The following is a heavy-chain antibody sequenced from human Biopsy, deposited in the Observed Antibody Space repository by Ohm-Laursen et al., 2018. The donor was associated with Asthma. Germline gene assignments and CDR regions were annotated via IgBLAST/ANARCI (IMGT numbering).Heavy chain of an antibody. CDR3: ARGKTWGRSYYFDY. V-gene: IGHV3-30-3*01. Sequence: SLRLSCTASGFTFHNYVMHWVRQAPGKGLEWVAGIFFDGSNKYYADSVKGRFTISRDNSKDTLYLQVNSLRGDDTAVYYCARGKTWGRSYYFDYWGQGTTATVSS. CDR1: GFTFHNYV. D-gene: IGHD6-6*01. J-gene: IGHJ4*02. CDR2: IFFDGSNK.